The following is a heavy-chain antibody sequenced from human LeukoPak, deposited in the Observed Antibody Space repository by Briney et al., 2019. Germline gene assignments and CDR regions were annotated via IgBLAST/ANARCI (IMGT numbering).Heavy chain of an antibody. CDR3: ARPNDYGGNLYYFDY. Sequence: SETLSLTCAVNGGSFSGYYWSWIRQPPGKSLEWIGQINHSGSTNYNPSLKSRVTISVDTSKNQFSLKLSSVTAADTAVYYCARPNDYGGNLYYFDYWGQGTLVTVSS. J-gene: IGHJ4*02. V-gene: IGHV4-34*01. D-gene: IGHD4-23*01. CDR1: GGSFSGYY. CDR2: INHSGST.